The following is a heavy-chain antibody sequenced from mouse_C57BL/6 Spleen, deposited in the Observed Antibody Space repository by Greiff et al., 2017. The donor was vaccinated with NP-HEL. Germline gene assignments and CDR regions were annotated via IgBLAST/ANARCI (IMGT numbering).Heavy chain of an antibody. CDR2: INPSSGYT. CDR3: AREENLYYFDY. CDR1: GYTFTSYT. V-gene: IGHV1-4*01. Sequence: QVQLQQSGAELARPGASVKMSFKASGYTFTSYTMHWVKQRPGQGLEWIGYINPSSGYTKYNQKFKDKATLTADKSSSTAYMQLSSLTSEDSAVYYCAREENLYYFDYWGQGTTLTVSS. J-gene: IGHJ2*01.